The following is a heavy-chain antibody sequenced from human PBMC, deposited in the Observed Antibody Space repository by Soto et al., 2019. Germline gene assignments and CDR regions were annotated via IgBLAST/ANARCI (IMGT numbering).Heavy chain of an antibody. D-gene: IGHD1-1*01. CDR2: MSHSGGT. V-gene: IGHV4-34*01. CDR3: ARVERGTATTVVDAFDI. Sequence: QVQLQQWGAGLLKPSETLSLTCAVYGGSVSGANYYWSWIRQPPGKGLEWIGEMSHSGGTHFNPYLTSQVTISVDTSTNQFSLKMSSVTAADTALYYCARVERGTATTVVDAFDIWGPGTMVTVSS. J-gene: IGHJ3*02. CDR1: GGSVSGANYY.